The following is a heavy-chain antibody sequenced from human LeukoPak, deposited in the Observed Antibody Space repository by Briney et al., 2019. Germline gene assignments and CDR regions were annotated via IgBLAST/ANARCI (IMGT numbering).Heavy chain of an antibody. CDR1: GFTFSSFW. CDR2: IKQDGSER. CDR3: ARLHTAMVVDAFDI. Sequence: GGSLRLSCAASGFTFSSFWMNWVRQAPGKGLEWVANIKQDGSERYYVDPVRGRFTISRDNAKKSLYLEMNSLRAEDTAVYYCARLHTAMVVDAFDIWGQGTMVTVSS. J-gene: IGHJ3*02. V-gene: IGHV3-7*01. D-gene: IGHD5-18*01.